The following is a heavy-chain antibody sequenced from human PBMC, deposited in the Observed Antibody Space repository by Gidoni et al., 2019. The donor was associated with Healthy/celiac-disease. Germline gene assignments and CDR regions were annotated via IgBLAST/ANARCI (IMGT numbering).Heavy chain of an antibody. CDR3: AREEGYSYGYGDYYYYGMDV. Sequence: EVQLVESGGGLVQPGGSLRLSCAASGFTFSSYWMHWVRQAPGKGLVWVSRINSDGSSTSYADSVKGRFTISRDNAKNTLYLQMNSLRAEDTAVYYCAREEGYSYGYGDYYYYGMDVWVQGTTVTVSS. CDR2: INSDGSST. CDR1: GFTFSSYW. J-gene: IGHJ6*02. V-gene: IGHV3-74*01. D-gene: IGHD5-18*01.